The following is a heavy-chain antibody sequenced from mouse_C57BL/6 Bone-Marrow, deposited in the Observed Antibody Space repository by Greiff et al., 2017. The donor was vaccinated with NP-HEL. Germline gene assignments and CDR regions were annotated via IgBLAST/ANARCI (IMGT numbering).Heavy chain of an antibody. CDR2: IYPGSGNT. Sequence: QVQLQQSGPELVKPGASVKISCKASGYSFTSYYIHWVKQRPGQGLEWIGWIYPGSGNTKYNEKFKGKATLTADTSSSTAYMQLSSLTSEDSAVYYCAREEDYYGSSVWFAYWGQGTLVTVSA. V-gene: IGHV1-66*01. D-gene: IGHD1-1*01. CDR1: GYSFTSYY. J-gene: IGHJ3*01. CDR3: AREEDYYGSSVWFAY.